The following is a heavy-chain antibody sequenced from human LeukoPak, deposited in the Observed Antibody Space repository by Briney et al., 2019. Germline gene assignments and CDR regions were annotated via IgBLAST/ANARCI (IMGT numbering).Heavy chain of an antibody. CDR2: ISGSGGST. V-gene: IGHV3-23*01. CDR1: GFTFSSYA. Sequence: GGSLRLSRAASGFTFSSYAMSWVRQAPGKGLEWVSAISGSGGSTYYADSVKGRFTISRDNSKNTLYLQMNSLRAEDTAVYYCAKDRGIVLAAANWFDPWGQGTLVTVSS. D-gene: IGHD2-2*01. CDR3: AKDRGIVLAAANWFDP. J-gene: IGHJ5*02.